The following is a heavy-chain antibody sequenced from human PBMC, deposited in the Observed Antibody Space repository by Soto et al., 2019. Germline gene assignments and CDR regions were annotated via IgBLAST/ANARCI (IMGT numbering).Heavy chain of an antibody. Sequence: ASVKVSCKASGYTFTSYGISWVRQAPGQGLEWMGWISAYNGNTNYAQKLQGRVTMTTDTSTNTVYMELSSLTSEDTAVYYCARASVSGRRFDYWGEGTLVTVSS. CDR2: ISAYNGNT. D-gene: IGHD6-19*01. CDR1: GYTFTSYG. CDR3: ARASVSGRRFDY. J-gene: IGHJ4*02. V-gene: IGHV1-18*01.